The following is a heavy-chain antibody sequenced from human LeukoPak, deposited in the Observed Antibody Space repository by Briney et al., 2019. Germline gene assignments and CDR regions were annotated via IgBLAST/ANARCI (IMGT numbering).Heavy chain of an antibody. CDR1: GFTVSSNY. D-gene: IGHD3-10*01. CDR2: IYSGGTT. Sequence: SGGSLRLSCAASGFTVSSNYMSWVRQSPGKGLEWVSVIYSGGTTYYADSVKGRFTISRDNSNNTLYLQMNSLRAEDTAVYYCASYGSGSYRGPDYWGQGTLVTVSS. CDR3: ASYGSGSYRGPDY. V-gene: IGHV3-53*01. J-gene: IGHJ4*02.